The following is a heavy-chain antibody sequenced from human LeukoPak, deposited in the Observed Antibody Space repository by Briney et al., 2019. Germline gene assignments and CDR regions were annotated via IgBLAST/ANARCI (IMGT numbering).Heavy chain of an antibody. J-gene: IGHJ4*02. V-gene: IGHV4-59*12. CDR2: IYYSGST. CDR1: GGSTSSYY. Sequence: SSETLSLTCTVSGGSTSSYYWSWIRQPPGKGLEWIGYIYYSGSTNYNPSLKSRVTISVDRSKNPFPLKLSSVTAADTAVYYCASVGVGGYGDYVDYWGQGTLVTVSS. D-gene: IGHD5-18*01. CDR3: ASVGVGGYGDYVDY.